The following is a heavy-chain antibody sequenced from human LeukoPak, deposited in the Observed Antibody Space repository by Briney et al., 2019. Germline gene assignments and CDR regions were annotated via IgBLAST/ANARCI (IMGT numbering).Heavy chain of an antibody. CDR3: ARYLLETNFDN. CDR2: IYYSGST. Sequence: SETLSLTCTVSGVSISSSSYYWGCLPQPPGKGLEWIGSIYYSGSTYYNPSLNSRITISVDTTKYQFSLKLSPVTAADTAVYDCARYLLETNFDNWGQGTLVTVSS. J-gene: IGHJ4*02. CDR1: GVSISSSSYY. V-gene: IGHV4-39*01. D-gene: IGHD1-1*01.